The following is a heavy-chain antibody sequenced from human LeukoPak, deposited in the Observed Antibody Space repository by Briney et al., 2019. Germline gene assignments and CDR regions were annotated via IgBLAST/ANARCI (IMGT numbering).Heavy chain of an antibody. D-gene: IGHD1-26*01. V-gene: IGHV3-23*01. CDR2: ISGSGVMT. Sequence: GGSLRLSCAASGFSFSICGMSWVRQAPGKGLEWVATISGSGVMTYYADSVKGRFTVSGDNSKNTLYLQMSSLTAADTAVYYCAKDRSIGTYYTFDHWGQGTLVTVSA. J-gene: IGHJ4*02. CDR3: AKDRSIGTYYTFDH. CDR1: GFSFSICG.